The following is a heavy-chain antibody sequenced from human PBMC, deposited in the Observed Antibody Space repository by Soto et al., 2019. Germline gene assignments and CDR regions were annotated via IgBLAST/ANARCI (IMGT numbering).Heavy chain of an antibody. D-gene: IGHD3-3*01. J-gene: IGHJ4*02. Sequence: QVQLVESGGGVVQPGRSLRLSCAASGFTFSSYAMHWVRQAPGKGLEWVAVISYDGSNKYYADSVKGRFTISRDNSKNTLYLQMNSLGADDTAGYYCARVRTQDYCFWSGYIDFWGQGSLVIVSS. CDR2: ISYDGSNK. CDR3: ARVRTQDYCFWSGYIDF. CDR1: GFTFSSYA. V-gene: IGHV3-30-3*01.